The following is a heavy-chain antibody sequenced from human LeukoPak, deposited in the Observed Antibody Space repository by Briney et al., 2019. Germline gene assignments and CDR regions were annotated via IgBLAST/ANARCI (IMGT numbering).Heavy chain of an antibody. V-gene: IGHV3-30*14. D-gene: IGHD2-21*02. J-gene: IGHJ4*02. CDR2: IWYAGNNK. Sequence: GGSLRLSCAASGFTFNNYAMHWVRQAPGQGLEWVAFIWYAGNNKYYADSVKGRFTISRDNSKNTLYLQMNSLRAEDTAVYYCARFLVVTTGDYWGQGTRVTVSS. CDR1: GFTFNNYA. CDR3: ARFLVVTTGDY.